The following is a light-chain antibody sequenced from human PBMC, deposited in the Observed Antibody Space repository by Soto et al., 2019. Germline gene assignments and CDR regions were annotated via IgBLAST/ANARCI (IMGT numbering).Light chain of an antibody. Sequence: DIVMTQSPESLAVSLGQRATVNCKSSQNILYSSNNKNYLAWYQQKPGQPPKLLIYWASTRESGVPDRFSGSGSGTDFTLTISSLQAEDVAVYYCQQYCGSSGTFGQGTKVEIK. CDR1: QNILYSSNNKNY. J-gene: IGKJ1*01. V-gene: IGKV4-1*01. CDR3: QQYCGSSGT. CDR2: WAS.